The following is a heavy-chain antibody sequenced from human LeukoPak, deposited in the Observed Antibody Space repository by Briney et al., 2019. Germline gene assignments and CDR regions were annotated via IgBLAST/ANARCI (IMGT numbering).Heavy chain of an antibody. CDR3: ARVVRYSYYYYYMDV. CDR1: GYTFTSYA. D-gene: IGHD1-26*01. V-gene: IGHV1-69*05. CDR2: IIPIFGTA. Sequence: SVKVSCKASGYTFTSYAISWVRQAPGQGLEWMGGIIPIFGTANYAQKFQVRVTITTDESTSTAYMELSSLRSEDTAVYYCARVVRYSYYYYYMDVWGKGTTVTVSS. J-gene: IGHJ6*03.